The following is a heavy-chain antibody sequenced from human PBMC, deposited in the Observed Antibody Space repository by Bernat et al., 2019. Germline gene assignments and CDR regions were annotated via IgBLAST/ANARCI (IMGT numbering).Heavy chain of an antibody. Sequence: EVQLVESGGDLVKPGGSLRLSCAASGFTFSNAWMNWVRQAPGKGLEWVGRIKSKTDGGTTDYAAPVKGRFTISRDDSKNTLYLQMNSLKTEDTAVYYCTTEATELSFLDISGGMDVWGQGTTVTVSS. V-gene: IGHV3-15*07. D-gene: IGHD3/OR15-3a*01. CDR1: GFTFSNAW. J-gene: IGHJ6*02. CDR3: TTEATELSFLDISGGMDV. CDR2: IKSKTDGGTT.